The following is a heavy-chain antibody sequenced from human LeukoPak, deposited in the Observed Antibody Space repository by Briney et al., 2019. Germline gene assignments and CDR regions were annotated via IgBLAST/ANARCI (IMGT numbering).Heavy chain of an antibody. V-gene: IGHV3-64*01. J-gene: IGHJ5*02. D-gene: IGHD2-8*01. CDR2: ISGNGDST. CDR3: AREVYAGNWFDP. Sequence: WGSLRLSCAASGFTFSTCAMHWVRQAPAKGLEYVAAISGNGDSTYYANSVKGRFTISRDNSKNTLYLQMGSMRPEDMAVYYCAREVYAGNWFDPWGQGTLVTVSS. CDR1: GFTFSTCA.